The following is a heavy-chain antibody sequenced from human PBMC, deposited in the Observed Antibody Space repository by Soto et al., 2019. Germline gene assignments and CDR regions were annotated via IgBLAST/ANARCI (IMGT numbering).Heavy chain of an antibody. CDR2: VIPKLGSA. D-gene: IGHD2-2*01. J-gene: IGHJ4*01. Sequence: GASVKVSCKASGGGNLRDYLTTWVRRAPGQGLEWMGGVIPKLGSANYAQNFQGRVTVTADESTNTVYMELRSLRSDDTAVYYCAKDSHWAIISPTHDYWGHGTLVTVSS. CDR3: AKDSHWAIISPTHDY. V-gene: IGHV1-69*13. CDR1: GGGNLRDYL.